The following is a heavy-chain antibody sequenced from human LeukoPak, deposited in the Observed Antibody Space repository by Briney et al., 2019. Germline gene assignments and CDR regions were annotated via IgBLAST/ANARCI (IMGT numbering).Heavy chain of an antibody. CDR3: ARHGLVAARHAFDV. CDR2: INHSGST. J-gene: IGHJ3*01. V-gene: IGHV4-34*01. Sequence: SETLSLTCGVFYGSFSGYYWSWIRQPPGKGLEWIGEINHSGSTNYNPSLKNRVTISIDTSKDQFPLKLNSVTAADTALYYCARHGLVAARHAFDVWGQGTMVTVS. D-gene: IGHD6-6*01. CDR1: YGSFSGYY.